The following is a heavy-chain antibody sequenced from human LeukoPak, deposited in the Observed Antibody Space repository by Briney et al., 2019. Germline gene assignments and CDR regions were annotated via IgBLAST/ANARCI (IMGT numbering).Heavy chain of an antibody. Sequence: GGSLRLSCAASGFTVNSNYMSWVRQAPGKGLEWVSILYSGGTTYYADSVKGRFTISRDNSKNTLYLQMNSLRVEDTAVYYCATGPHSGSPRIWGQGTLVTVSS. CDR3: ATGPHSGSPRI. CDR1: GFTVNSNY. V-gene: IGHV3-66*01. CDR2: LYSGGTT. J-gene: IGHJ4*02. D-gene: IGHD1-26*01.